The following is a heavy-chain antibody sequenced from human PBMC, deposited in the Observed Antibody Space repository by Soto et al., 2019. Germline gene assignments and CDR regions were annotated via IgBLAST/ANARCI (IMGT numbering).Heavy chain of an antibody. V-gene: IGHV1-18*01. J-gene: IGHJ4*02. D-gene: IGHD3-9*01. CDR2: ISAYNGNT. Sequence: GASVKVSCKASGYTFTSYGISWVRQAPGQGLEWMGWISAYNGNTNYAQKLQGRVTMTTDTSTSTAYMELRSLRSDDTAVYYCARAYYDILTGYPKGNPHFDYWGQGTLITVSS. CDR3: ARAYYDILTGYPKGNPHFDY. CDR1: GYTFTSYG.